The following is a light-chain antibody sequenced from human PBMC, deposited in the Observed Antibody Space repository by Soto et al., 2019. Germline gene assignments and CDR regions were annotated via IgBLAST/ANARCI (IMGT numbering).Light chain of an antibody. Sequence: DIQMTQSPSSLSSSLGDRVTITFLASQGISSYLNWYQQKPGKAPKLLIYAASSLQSGVPSRFSGSGSGTDFTLTISSLQPEDFATYYCQQSYSTLWTFGQGTKVDIK. CDR2: AAS. CDR3: QQSYSTLWT. CDR1: QGISSY. J-gene: IGKJ1*01. V-gene: IGKV1-39*01.